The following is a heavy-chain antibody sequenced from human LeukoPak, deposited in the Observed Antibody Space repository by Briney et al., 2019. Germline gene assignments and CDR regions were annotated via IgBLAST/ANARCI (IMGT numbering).Heavy chain of an antibody. V-gene: IGHV1-46*01. D-gene: IGHD5-24*01. CDR1: GYTFTSYY. J-gene: IGHJ4*02. CDR2: INPSGGST. Sequence: GASVKVSCKASGYTFTSYYMHWVRQAPGQGLEWMGIINPSGGSTSYAQKFQGRVTMTRDMSTSTVYMELSSLRSEDTAVYYCAGEGGTMATIAYWGQGTLVTVSS. CDR3: AGEGGTMATIAY.